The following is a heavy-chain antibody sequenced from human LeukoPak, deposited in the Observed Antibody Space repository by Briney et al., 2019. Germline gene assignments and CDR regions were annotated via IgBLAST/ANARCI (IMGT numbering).Heavy chain of an antibody. J-gene: IGHJ3*02. CDR3: ARDPPREYYDFWSGYGDDAFDI. V-gene: IGHV1-46*03. CDR2: INPSGGST. D-gene: IGHD3-3*01. CDR1: GYTFTSYY. Sequence: VASVKVSCKASGYTFTSYYMHWVGQAPGQGLEWMGIINPSGGSTSYAQKFQGRVTMTRDTSTSTVHMELSSLRSEDTAVYYCARDPPREYYDFWSGYGDDAFDIWGQGTMVTVSS.